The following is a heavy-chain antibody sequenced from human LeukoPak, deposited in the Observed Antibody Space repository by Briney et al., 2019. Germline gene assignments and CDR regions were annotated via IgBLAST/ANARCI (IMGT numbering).Heavy chain of an antibody. J-gene: IGHJ4*02. D-gene: IGHD5-12*01. V-gene: IGHV3-23*01. Sequence: PGGSLRLSCAASGFTFSSYAMSWVRQAPGKGLEWVSAISDSGGSTYCADSVKGRFTISRDNSKNTFYLQMNSLRAEDTAVYYCAKCGGNSGYDAIEIDYWGQGTLVTVSS. CDR2: ISDSGGST. CDR3: AKCGGNSGYDAIEIDY. CDR1: GFTFSSYA.